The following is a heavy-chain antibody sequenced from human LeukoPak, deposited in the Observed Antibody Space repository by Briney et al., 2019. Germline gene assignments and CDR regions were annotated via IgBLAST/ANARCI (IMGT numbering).Heavy chain of an antibody. J-gene: IGHJ5*02. Sequence: SETLSLTCTVSGGSISSYYWSWIRQPPGKGLEWIGYIYYSGSTNYNPSLKSRVTISVDTSKNQFSLKLSSVTAADTAVYYCATIQGYCSSTSCPGAFDPWGQGTLVTVSS. CDR1: GGSISSYY. D-gene: IGHD2-2*01. CDR3: ATIQGYCSSTSCPGAFDP. CDR2: IYYSGST. V-gene: IGHV4-59*01.